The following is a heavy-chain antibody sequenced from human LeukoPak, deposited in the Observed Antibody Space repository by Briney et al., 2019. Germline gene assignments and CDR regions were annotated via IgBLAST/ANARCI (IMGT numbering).Heavy chain of an antibody. Sequence: GVSLRLSCAASGFTVSSNYMSWVRQAPGKGLEWVSVIYSGGSTYYADSVKGRFTISRDNSKNTLYLQMNSLRAEDTAVYYCARTRGYSYGQYYFDYWGQGTLVTVSS. CDR2: IYSGGST. V-gene: IGHV3-66*01. CDR3: ARTRGYSYGQYYFDY. J-gene: IGHJ4*02. D-gene: IGHD5-18*01. CDR1: GFTVSSNY.